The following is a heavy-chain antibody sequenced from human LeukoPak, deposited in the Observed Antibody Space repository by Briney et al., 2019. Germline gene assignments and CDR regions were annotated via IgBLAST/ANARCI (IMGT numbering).Heavy chain of an antibody. J-gene: IGHJ4*02. V-gene: IGHV3-11*01. CDR1: GLTFSDYY. Sequence: GGSLRLSCAASGLTFSDYYMSWIRQAPGKGLEWVSYISDRGDTIYYADSVKGRFTVSRDNANNSVSLQMNSLSADDTAVYYCARLKAGNWGPGTLVTVSS. CDR3: ARLKAGN. CDR2: ISDRGDTI.